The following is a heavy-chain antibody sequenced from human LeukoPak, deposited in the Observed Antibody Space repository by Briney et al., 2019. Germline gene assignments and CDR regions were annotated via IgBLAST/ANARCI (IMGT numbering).Heavy chain of an antibody. CDR2: ISGSGGST. J-gene: IGHJ4*02. CDR3: VKHSAPVLAAARFDY. V-gene: IGHV3-23*01. CDR1: GFTFSTYA. D-gene: IGHD2-2*01. Sequence: GGSLRLSCAASGFTFSTYAMSWVRQAPGKGLEWVSTISGSGGSTYYADSVKGRFTISRDNSKNTLYLQMNSLRAEDTALYYCVKHSAPVLAAARFDYWGQGNLVTVSS.